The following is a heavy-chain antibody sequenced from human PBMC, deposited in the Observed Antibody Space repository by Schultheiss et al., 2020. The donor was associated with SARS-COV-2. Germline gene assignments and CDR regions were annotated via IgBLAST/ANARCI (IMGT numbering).Heavy chain of an antibody. CDR1: GFNLRNYW. J-gene: IGHJ4*02. CDR3: AKEGEEMGTS. Sequence: GGSLRLSCAASGFNLRNYWMDWVRQAPGKGLQWVANIKQDGSVEHYVDSVRCRFIISRDNAKNSLDLQMNSLRVDDTAVYYCAKEGEEMGTSWGQGTLVTV. V-gene: IGHV3-7*03. CDR2: IKQDGSVE. D-gene: IGHD3-16*01.